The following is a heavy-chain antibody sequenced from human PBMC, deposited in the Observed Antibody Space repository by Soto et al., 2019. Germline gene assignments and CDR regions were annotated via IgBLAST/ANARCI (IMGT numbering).Heavy chain of an antibody. CDR3: ARKFTSQYYYDSSDFYDAFDI. Sequence: SVKVSCKASGGTFKTYAISWVRQAPGQGLEWMGGIIPFFDTTNYAQKFQGRVTITADESTSTSYMELSSLTSEDTAVYYCARKFTSQYYYDSSDFYDAFDIWGQGTMVPSPQ. V-gene: IGHV1-69*13. D-gene: IGHD3-22*01. J-gene: IGHJ3*02. CDR2: IIPFFDTT. CDR1: GGTFKTYA.